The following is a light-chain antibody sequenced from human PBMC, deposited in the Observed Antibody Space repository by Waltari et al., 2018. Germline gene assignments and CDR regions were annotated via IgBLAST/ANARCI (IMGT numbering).Light chain of an antibody. Sequence: QSALTQPASESGSPGQSITISCTGTSSDVGGYNYVSVYQQHPGKAPKLMIYDVSKRPSGVSNRFSGSKSGNTASLTISGLQAEDEADYYCSSYTSSSTPWVFGGGTKLTVL. CDR2: DVS. CDR1: SSDVGGYNY. J-gene: IGLJ3*02. V-gene: IGLV2-14*01. CDR3: SSYTSSSTPWV.